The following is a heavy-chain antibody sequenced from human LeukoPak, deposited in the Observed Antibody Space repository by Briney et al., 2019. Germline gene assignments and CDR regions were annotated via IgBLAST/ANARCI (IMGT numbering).Heavy chain of an antibody. CDR2: ISYDGSNN. J-gene: IGHJ4*02. CDR3: AKRAVATNYFDY. Sequence: PGRSLRLSCAASGFTFSSFGMHWVRQGPGKGLECVALISYDGSNNYYADSVKGRFTISRDNSKNTLYLQMNSLRAEDTAVYYCAKRAVATNYFDYWGQGTLVTVSS. V-gene: IGHV3-30*18. D-gene: IGHD1-26*01. CDR1: GFTFSSFG.